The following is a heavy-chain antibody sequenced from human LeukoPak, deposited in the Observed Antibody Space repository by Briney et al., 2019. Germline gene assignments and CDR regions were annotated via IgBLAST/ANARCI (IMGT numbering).Heavy chain of an antibody. J-gene: IGHJ4*02. CDR3: AKGLVRVFPAGPDY. D-gene: IGHD3-16*02. V-gene: IGHV3-23*01. CDR1: GFTFSSYS. Sequence: GGSLRLSCAASGFTFSSYSMNWVRQAPGKGLEWVSAISGSGGSTYYADSVKGRFTISRDNSKNTLYLQMNSLRAEDTAVYYCAKGLVRVFPAGPDYWGQGTLVTVSS. CDR2: ISGSGGST.